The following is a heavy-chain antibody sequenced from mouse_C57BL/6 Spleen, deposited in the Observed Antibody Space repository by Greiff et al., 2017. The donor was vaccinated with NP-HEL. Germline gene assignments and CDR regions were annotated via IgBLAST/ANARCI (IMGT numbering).Heavy chain of an antibody. CDR1: GFTFSSYT. J-gene: IGHJ1*03. V-gene: IGHV5-9*01. CDR3: ARHPPNYYGSSYWYFDV. CDR2: ISGGGGNT. D-gene: IGHD1-1*01. Sequence: EVQLVESGGGLVKPGGSLKLSCAASGFTFSSYTMSWVRQTPEKRLEWVATISGGGGNTYYPDSVKGRFTISRDNAKNTLYLQMSSLRSEDTALYYCARHPPNYYGSSYWYFDVWGTGTTVTVSS.